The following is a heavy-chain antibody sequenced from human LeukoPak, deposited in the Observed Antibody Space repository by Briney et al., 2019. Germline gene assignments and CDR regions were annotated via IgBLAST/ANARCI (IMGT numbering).Heavy chain of an antibody. V-gene: IGHV3-7*01. J-gene: IGHJ4*02. CDR1: GFTFSSYW. D-gene: IGHD1-26*01. CDR3: SVSLNS. Sequence: PGGSLRLSCAAPGFTFSSYWMDWVRQAPGKGLEWVANIKQDGSDKYYVDSVKGRFTISRDNAKNSVFLQMNRLRAEDTAVYYCSVSLNSWGQGTLVTVSS. CDR2: IKQDGSDK.